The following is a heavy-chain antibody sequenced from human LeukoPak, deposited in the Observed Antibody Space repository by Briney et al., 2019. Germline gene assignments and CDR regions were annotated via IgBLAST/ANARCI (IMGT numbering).Heavy chain of an antibody. V-gene: IGHV1-69*13. CDR2: IIPIFGTA. D-gene: IGHD1-26*01. J-gene: IGHJ6*02. CDR3: ARPLVDRYSGSIDGDYYYGMDV. Sequence: SVRVSCKASGGTFSSYAISWVRQAPGQGLEWMGGIIPIFGTANYAQKFQGRVTITADESTSTAYMELSSLRSEDTAVYYCARPLVDRYSGSIDGDYYYGMDVWGQGTTVTVSS. CDR1: GGTFSSYA.